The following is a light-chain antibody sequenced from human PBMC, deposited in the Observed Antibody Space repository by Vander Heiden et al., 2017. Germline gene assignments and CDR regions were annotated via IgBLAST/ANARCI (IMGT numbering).Light chain of an antibody. V-gene: IGKV1-27*01. CDR2: AAS. Sequence: DIQMTQSPSSLSASVGDRVAITCRASQGISNYLAWYQQKPGKVPKLLIYAASTLQSGVPSRFSGSGSGTDFTLSISSLQPEDVATYYCQKYNSALFTFGPGTKVDIK. CDR3: QKYNSALFT. CDR1: QGISNY. J-gene: IGKJ3*01.